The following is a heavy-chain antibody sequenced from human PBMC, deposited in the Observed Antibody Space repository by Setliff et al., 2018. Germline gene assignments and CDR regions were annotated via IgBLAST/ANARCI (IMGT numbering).Heavy chain of an antibody. D-gene: IGHD3-16*01. J-gene: IGHJ5*02. CDR1: GGSISTTNYF. CDR2: LYYTGAT. V-gene: IGHV4-39*07. CDR3: ARDYQGGWFAP. Sequence: SETLSLTCTVSGGSISTTNYFWGWIRQPPGGGLEWIGILYYTGATYYNPSLKSRVTISADRSKNQFSLNLTSVIAADTAVYYCARDYQGGWFAPWGQGTLVTVSS.